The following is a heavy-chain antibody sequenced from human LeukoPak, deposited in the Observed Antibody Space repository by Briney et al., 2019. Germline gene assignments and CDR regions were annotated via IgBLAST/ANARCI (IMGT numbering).Heavy chain of an antibody. D-gene: IGHD1-26*01. CDR3: ARSGRGGAFDI. Sequence: GGSLGLSCAGSGFTLSSNWMHWVRQAPGKGLVWVARFYSDGGRTNYADSVKGRFTISGDNAKNTQYLQMSSLRAEDTAVYYCARSGRGGAFDIWGQGTMVTVSS. CDR2: FYSDGGRT. CDR1: GFTLSSNW. V-gene: IGHV3-74*01. J-gene: IGHJ3*02.